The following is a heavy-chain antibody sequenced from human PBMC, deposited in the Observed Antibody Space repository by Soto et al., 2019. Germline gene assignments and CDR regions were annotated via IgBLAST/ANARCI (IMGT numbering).Heavy chain of an antibody. D-gene: IGHD2-8*01. CDR1: GGSISSSSYY. CDR3: ARQGYCTNGVCYPRYYFDY. CDR2: IYYSGST. Sequence: SETLSLTCTVSGGSISSSSYYWGWIRQPPGKGLEWIGNIYYSGSTYYNPSLKSRVTISVDTSKNQFSLKLSTVTATDTAVYYCARQGYCTNGVCYPRYYFDYWGQGALVTVSS. V-gene: IGHV4-39*01. J-gene: IGHJ4*02.